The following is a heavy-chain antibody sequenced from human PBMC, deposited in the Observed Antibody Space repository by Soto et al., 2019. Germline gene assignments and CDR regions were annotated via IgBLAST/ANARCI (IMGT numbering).Heavy chain of an antibody. CDR3: ARQTYYYDSSGYYPFDY. D-gene: IGHD3-22*01. CDR1: GGSFSVYY. V-gene: IGHV4-34*01. J-gene: IGHJ4*02. Sequence: SETLSLTCAVYGGSFSVYYWSWIRDPPGKGLEWIGEINHSGSTNYNPSLKSRVTISVDTSKNQFSLKLSSVTAADTAVYYCARQTYYYDSSGYYPFDYWGQGTLVTVSS. CDR2: INHSGST.